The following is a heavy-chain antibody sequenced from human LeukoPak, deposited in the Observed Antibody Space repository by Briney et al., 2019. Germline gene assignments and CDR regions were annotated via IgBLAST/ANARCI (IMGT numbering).Heavy chain of an antibody. J-gene: IGHJ6*02. CDR2: IYYSGST. CDR1: GGSISSSSYY. D-gene: IGHD3-22*01. V-gene: IGHV4-39*07. Sequence: SETLSLTCTVSGGSISSSSYYWGWIRQPPGKGLEWIGSIYYSGSTYYSPSLKSRVTISVDTSKNQFSLKLSSVTAADTAVYYCARGKGGYYSDYYYYYGMDVWGQGTKVTVSS. CDR3: ARGKGGYYSDYYYYYGMDV.